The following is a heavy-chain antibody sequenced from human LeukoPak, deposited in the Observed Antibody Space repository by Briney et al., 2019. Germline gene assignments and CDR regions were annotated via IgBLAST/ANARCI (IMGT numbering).Heavy chain of an antibody. D-gene: IGHD2-15*01. CDR3: ARIVVVAATAHSWFDP. V-gene: IGHV3-7*03. CDR1: GFRFSNFG. J-gene: IGHJ5*02. Sequence: GGSLRLSCGASGFRFSNFGMSWVRQAPGKGLEWVANIKKDGSEKYYVDSVKGRFTISRDNVKNSLYLQMNSLRAEDTAVYYCARIVVVAATAHSWFDPWGQGTLVTVSS. CDR2: IKKDGSEK.